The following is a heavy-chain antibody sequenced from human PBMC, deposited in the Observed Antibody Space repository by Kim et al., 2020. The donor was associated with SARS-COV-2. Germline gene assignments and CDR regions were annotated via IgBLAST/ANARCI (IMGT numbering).Heavy chain of an antibody. V-gene: IGHV3-9*01. D-gene: IGHD2-2*01. CDR3: AKASRGCSTANCYSAFDF. CDR2: IGWTSDAI. Sequence: EWISGIGWTSDAIGYAASVKGRFTISRDNTKNFLFLLMNDLRPEDTALYYCAKASRGCSTANCYSAFDFWGQGTLVTVSS. J-gene: IGHJ3*01.